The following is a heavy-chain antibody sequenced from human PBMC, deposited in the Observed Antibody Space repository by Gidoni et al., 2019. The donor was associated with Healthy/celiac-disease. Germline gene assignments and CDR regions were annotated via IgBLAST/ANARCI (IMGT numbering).Heavy chain of an antibody. J-gene: IGHJ2*01. CDR3: ARLEAARPKVYWYFDL. Sequence: QVQLQESGPGLVKPSQTLSLTCTVSGCSISRGGYYWSWIRQHPGKGLEWIGYIYYRGSTYYNPSLKSRVTISVDTSKNQFSLKLSSVTAADTAVYYCARLEAARPKVYWYFDLWGRGTLVTVSS. V-gene: IGHV4-31*03. D-gene: IGHD6-6*01. CDR2: IYYRGST. CDR1: GCSISRGGYY.